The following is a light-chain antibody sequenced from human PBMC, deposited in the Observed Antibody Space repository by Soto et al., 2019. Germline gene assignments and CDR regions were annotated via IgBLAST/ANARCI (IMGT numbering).Light chain of an antibody. CDR2: GAS. CDR1: QSVSSN. J-gene: IGKJ1*01. Sequence: EIVLTQAPATMALPSGERVTHYCSACQSVSSNLAWYQHKPGQAPRLLIYGASNRATGIPARFSGSGSGTEFTLTISSLQPEDFAVYYCQQYTNWPPETFGQGTKVDIK. CDR3: QQYTNWPPET. V-gene: IGKV3-15*01.